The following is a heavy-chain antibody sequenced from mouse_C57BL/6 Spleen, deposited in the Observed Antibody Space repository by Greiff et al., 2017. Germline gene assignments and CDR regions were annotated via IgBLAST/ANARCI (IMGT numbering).Heavy chain of an antibody. D-gene: IGHD2-3*01. V-gene: IGHV5-6*01. CDR1: GFTFSSYG. CDR2: ISSGGSYT. CDR3: ASRTYDGYYGGFDY. Sequence: EVHLVESGGDLVKPGGSLKLSCAASGFTFSSYGMSWVRQTPDKRLEWVATISSGGSYTYYPDSVKGRFTIARDNAKNTLYLQMSSLKSEDTAMYYCASRTYDGYYGGFDYWGQGTTLTVSS. J-gene: IGHJ2*01.